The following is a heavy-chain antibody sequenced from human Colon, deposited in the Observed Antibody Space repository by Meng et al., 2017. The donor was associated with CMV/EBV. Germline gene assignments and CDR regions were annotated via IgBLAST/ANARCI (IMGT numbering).Heavy chain of an antibody. CDR1: GYSFTSYW. V-gene: IGHV5-51*01. D-gene: IGHD1-14*01. CDR3: ARPRTLTGAIDY. J-gene: IGHJ4*02. CDR2: IYPGDSDT. Sequence: GGSLRLSCKGFGYSFTSYWIGWVRQMPGKGLEWMGIIYPGDSDTRYSPSFEGQVTISFDTSTTTAYLRWNSLKASDTAMYYCARPRTLTGAIDYWGQGTLVTVSS.